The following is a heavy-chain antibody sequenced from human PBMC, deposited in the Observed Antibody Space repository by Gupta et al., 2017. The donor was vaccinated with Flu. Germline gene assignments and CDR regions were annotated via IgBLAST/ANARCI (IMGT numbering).Heavy chain of an antibody. Sequence: EVQLVESGGGLVQPGGSLSLSCAASGFTFSSYAMHWVRQAPGKGLEYVSAISSNGGSTYYANSVKGRFTISRDNSKNTLYLQMGSLRAEDMAVYYCARGSYGAVGLGGDYWGQGTLVTVSS. V-gene: IGHV3-64*01. CDR3: ARGSYGAVGLGGDY. CDR2: ISSNGGST. CDR1: GFTFSSYA. D-gene: IGHD6-19*01. J-gene: IGHJ4*02.